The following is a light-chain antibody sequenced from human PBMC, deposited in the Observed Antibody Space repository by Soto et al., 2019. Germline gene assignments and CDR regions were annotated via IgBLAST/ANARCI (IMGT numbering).Light chain of an antibody. CDR3: QQYSSYWT. J-gene: IGKJ1*01. CDR1: QNINKW. Sequence: DIQMTHSPSTLSASVGDRVVITCRASQNINKWLAWYQQKPGKAPKFLIYDASSLESGVPSRFSGSGSGTEFTLSISSLQPDDFATYYCQQYSSYWTFGQGTKVDIK. CDR2: DAS. V-gene: IGKV1-5*01.